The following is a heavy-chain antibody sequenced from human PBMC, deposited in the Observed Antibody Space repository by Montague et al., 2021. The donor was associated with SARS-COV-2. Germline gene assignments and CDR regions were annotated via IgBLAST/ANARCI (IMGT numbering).Heavy chain of an antibody. D-gene: IGHD4-11*01. V-gene: IGHV4-39*01. Sequence: SETLSLTCAVSGGSISSSNWWSWVRQPPGKGLEWIGSIYYSGTTYYNPSLKSRVTISVDTSKNQFSLKLSSVTAADTAVYYCASPGHLYSDYINYFDYWGQGTLVTVSS. CDR2: IYYSGTT. CDR3: ASPGHLYSDYINYFDY. J-gene: IGHJ4*02. CDR1: GGSISSSNW.